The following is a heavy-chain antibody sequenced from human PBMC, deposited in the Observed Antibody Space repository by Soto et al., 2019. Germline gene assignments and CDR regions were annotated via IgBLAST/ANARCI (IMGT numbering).Heavy chain of an antibody. CDR2: ILYSGST. Sequence: PSETLSLTCSVSGDSITNYYWNWIRQRPGKGLEWIGSILYSGSTNYNPSPTSRVTISIDTSKNQIALKLTSMTAADTAVYYCARKFSGLYSGFGPWGQGVMVTVSS. J-gene: IGHJ5*02. V-gene: IGHV4-59*01. D-gene: IGHD6-19*01. CDR3: ARKFSGLYSGFGP. CDR1: GDSITNYY.